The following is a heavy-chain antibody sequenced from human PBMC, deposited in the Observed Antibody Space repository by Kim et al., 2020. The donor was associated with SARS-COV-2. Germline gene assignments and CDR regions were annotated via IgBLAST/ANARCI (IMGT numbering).Heavy chain of an antibody. CDR1: GFTFSDYW. D-gene: IGHD3-9*01. Sequence: GGSLRLSCAASGFTFSDYWMSWIRQAPGKGLEWVANIKQDGSEKYYVDSVKGRFTISRDNAKNSLYLEMNNVRAEDAAIYYCARNWLARPGPFTYFDPWGRGTQVTVSS. J-gene: IGHJ5*02. V-gene: IGHV3-7*01. CDR2: IKQDGSEK. CDR3: ARNWLARPGPFTYFDP.